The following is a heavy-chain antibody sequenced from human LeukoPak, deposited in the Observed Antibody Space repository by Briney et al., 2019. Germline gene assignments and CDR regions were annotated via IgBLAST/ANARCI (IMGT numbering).Heavy chain of an antibody. CDR1: GYTFTTYG. CDR3: ARAGKGDILTGYYFFDY. D-gene: IGHD3-9*01. J-gene: IGHJ4*02. CDR2: ISAYNGNT. Sequence: GASVKVSCKASGYTFTTYGITWVRQAPGQGLEWMGWISAYNGNTNYAQKLQGRVTMTTDTSTSTAYMELRSLTSDDTAVYYCARAGKGDILTGYYFFDYWGQGTLVTVSS. V-gene: IGHV1-18*01.